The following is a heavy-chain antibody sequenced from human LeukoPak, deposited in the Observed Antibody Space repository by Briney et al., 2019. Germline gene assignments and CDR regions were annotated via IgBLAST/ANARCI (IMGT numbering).Heavy chain of an antibody. Sequence: GRSLRLSCAASGFTFSSYGMHWVRQAPGKGLEWVSLISWDGGSTYYADSVKGRFTISRDNSKNPLYLQMNSLRAEDTALYYCAKDVDSSGYYYYFDYWGQGTLVTVSS. V-gene: IGHV3-43D*03. CDR3: AKDVDSSGYYYYFDY. D-gene: IGHD3-22*01. CDR2: ISWDGGST. CDR1: GFTFSSYG. J-gene: IGHJ4*02.